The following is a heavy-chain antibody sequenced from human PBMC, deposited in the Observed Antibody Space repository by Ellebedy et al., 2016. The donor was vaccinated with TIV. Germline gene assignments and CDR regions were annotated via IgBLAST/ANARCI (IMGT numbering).Heavy chain of an antibody. V-gene: IGHV3-23*01. Sequence: LSLTCXAPGFTFSSYAMSWVRQAPGKGLEWVSAISGSGGSTYYADSVKGRFTISRDKSKNTLYLKMNSLRAEDTAVYYCAKDRVIVVVPAAIWGFDYWGQGTLVTVSS. CDR2: ISGSGGST. CDR3: AKDRVIVVVPAAIWGFDY. J-gene: IGHJ4*02. D-gene: IGHD2-2*02. CDR1: GFTFSSYA.